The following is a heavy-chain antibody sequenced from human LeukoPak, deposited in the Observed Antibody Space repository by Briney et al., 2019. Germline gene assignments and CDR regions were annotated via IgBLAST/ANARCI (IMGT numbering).Heavy chain of an antibody. V-gene: IGHV3-48*01. D-gene: IGHD3-16*02. J-gene: IGHJ3*02. CDR2: ISSSSSTI. Sequence: GGSLRLSCAASGFTFSSYSMNWVRQAPGKGLEWVSYISSSSSTIYYADSVKGRFTISRDNAKNSLYLQMNSLRAEDTAVYYCARALYYDYVWGSYPTQDAFDIWGQGTMVTVSS. CDR3: ARALYYDYVWGSYPTQDAFDI. CDR1: GFTFSSYS.